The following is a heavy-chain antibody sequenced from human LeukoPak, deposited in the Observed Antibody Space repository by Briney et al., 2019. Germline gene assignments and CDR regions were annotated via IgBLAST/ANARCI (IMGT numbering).Heavy chain of an antibody. Sequence: GGSLRLSCAASGFTVSSNYMSWVRQAPGKGLEWVSVIYSGGSTYYADSVKGRFTISRDNSKNTLYLQVNSLRAEDTAVYYCASGYYYDSSGYYAHYWGQGTLVTVSS. CDR3: ASGYYYDSSGYYAHY. CDR2: IYSGGST. J-gene: IGHJ4*02. D-gene: IGHD3-22*01. V-gene: IGHV3-53*01. CDR1: GFTVSSNY.